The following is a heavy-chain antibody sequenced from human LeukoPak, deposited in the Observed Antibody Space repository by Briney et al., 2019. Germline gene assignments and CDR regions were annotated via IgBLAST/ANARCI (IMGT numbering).Heavy chain of an antibody. Sequence: GGSLRLSCAASGFTFSSYAMNWVRQAPGKGLEWVSSISIGGSNIKYVDSAKGRFTISRDNANNSLFLQMNSLRAEDTAVYYCAELGITMIGGVWGKGTTVTISS. J-gene: IGHJ6*04. D-gene: IGHD3-10*02. CDR2: ISIGGSNI. V-gene: IGHV3-21*01. CDR3: AELGITMIGGV. CDR1: GFTFSSYA.